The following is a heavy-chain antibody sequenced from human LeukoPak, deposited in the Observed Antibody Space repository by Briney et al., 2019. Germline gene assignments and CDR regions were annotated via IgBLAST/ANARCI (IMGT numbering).Heavy chain of an antibody. Sequence: SETLSLTCTVSGGSISSYYWSWIRQPPGKGLEWIGYIYYSGSTYYNPSLKSRVTISVDTSKNQFSLKLSSVTAADTAVYYCARGRALWGQGTLVTVSS. V-gene: IGHV4-59*08. CDR2: IYYSGST. CDR1: GGSISSYY. J-gene: IGHJ4*02. CDR3: ARGRAL.